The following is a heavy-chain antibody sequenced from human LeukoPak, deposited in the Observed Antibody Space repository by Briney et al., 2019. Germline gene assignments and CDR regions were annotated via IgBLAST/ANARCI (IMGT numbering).Heavy chain of an antibody. CDR3: AKERGYSYGQNWFDP. V-gene: IGHV3-23*01. Sequence: GGSLRLSCAVSGITLSNYGMSWVRQAPGKGLEWVSAISGSGGSAYYADSVKGRFTISRDNSKNTLYLQMNGLRAEDTAVYYCAKERGYSYGQNWFDPWGQGTLVTVSS. D-gene: IGHD5-18*01. J-gene: IGHJ5*02. CDR2: ISGSGGSA. CDR1: GITLSNYG.